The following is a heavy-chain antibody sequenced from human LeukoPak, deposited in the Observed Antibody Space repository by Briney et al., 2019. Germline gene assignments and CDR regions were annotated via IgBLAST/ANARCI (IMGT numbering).Heavy chain of an antibody. CDR3: ARWLWLRRAIFDY. CDR2: INHSGST. D-gene: IGHD5-18*01. CDR1: GGSFSGYY. J-gene: IGHJ4*02. Sequence: SETLSLTCAVYGGSFSGYYWSWIRQPPGKGLEWIGEINHSGSTNYNPSLKSRVTISVDTSKNQFSLKLSSVTAADTAVYYCARWLWLRRAIFDYWGQGTLVTASS. V-gene: IGHV4-34*01.